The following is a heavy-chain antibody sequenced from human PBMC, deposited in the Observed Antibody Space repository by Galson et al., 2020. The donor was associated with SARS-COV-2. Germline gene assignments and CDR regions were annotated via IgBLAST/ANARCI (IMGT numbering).Heavy chain of an antibody. D-gene: IGHD2-8*01. V-gene: IGHV4-39*01. CDR3: ARGPSYCTSITCTGFS. J-gene: IGHJ5*02. CDR1: GGSINDGRYY. Sequence: SETLSLTCAVSGGSINDGRYYWGWIRQPPGKGLEWIGSIYYSGSTYYNSSLKSRVTISIDLSKNQFSLRLTSVTGADTAVYFCARGPSYCTSITCTGFSWGQGTLVTVSS. CDR2: IYYSGST.